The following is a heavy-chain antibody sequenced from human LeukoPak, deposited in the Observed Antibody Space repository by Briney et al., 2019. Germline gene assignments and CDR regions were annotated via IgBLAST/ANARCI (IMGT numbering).Heavy chain of an antibody. CDR3: ARGFLAGSSWYN. V-gene: IGHV3-21*01. CDR1: GFTFSSYS. J-gene: IGHJ4*02. Sequence: GGSLRLSCAASGFTFSSYSMNWVRQAPGKGLEWVSSISSSSSYIYYADSVKGRFTISRDNAKNSLYLQMNSLRAEDTAVYYCARGFLAGSSWYNWGQGTLVTVSS. CDR2: ISSSSSYI. D-gene: IGHD6-13*01.